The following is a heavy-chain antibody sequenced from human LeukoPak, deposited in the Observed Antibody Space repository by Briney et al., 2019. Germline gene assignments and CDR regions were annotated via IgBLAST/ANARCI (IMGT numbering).Heavy chain of an antibody. CDR3: ARENRYYYDTNGYYADFEY. J-gene: IGHJ4*02. D-gene: IGHD3-22*01. V-gene: IGHV3-21*01. CDR1: GFTFHSYG. CDR2: ISSSGNDV. Sequence: PGGSLRLSCATSGFTFHSYGKNWVRQALGKGLEWVSSISSSGNDVSYADSVKGRFTISRDYAKNSLYLQMNNLRADDTAVYHCARENRYYYDTNGYYADFEYWGQGTLVTVSS.